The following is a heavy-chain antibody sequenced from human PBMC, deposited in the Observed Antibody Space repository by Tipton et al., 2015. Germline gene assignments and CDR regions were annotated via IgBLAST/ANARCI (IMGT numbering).Heavy chain of an antibody. Sequence: TLSLTCSVSSDSISKYYWSWIRQPPGKELEWIGYIQYSGSTNYNPSHKSRVTISVDTSKTHFSLKMSSVTASDTAVYYCARARGRHGGLFNSWGQGILVTVSS. CDR3: ARARGRHGGLFNS. V-gene: IGHV4-59*01. CDR2: IQYSGST. J-gene: IGHJ1*01. CDR1: SDSISKYY. D-gene: IGHD4-23*01.